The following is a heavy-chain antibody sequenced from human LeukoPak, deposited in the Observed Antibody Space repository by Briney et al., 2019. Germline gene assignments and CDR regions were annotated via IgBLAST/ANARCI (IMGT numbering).Heavy chain of an antibody. CDR2: INPSGGST. Sequence: ASVTVSCTASGYTFTIYGISWVRQAPGQGLEWMGIINPSGGSTSYAQKFQGRVTMTRDTSTSTVYMELSSMRSEDTAVYYCARDFRPLETYYYDSSGYYYRDYWGQGTLVTVSS. CDR1: GYTFTIYG. CDR3: ARDFRPLETYYYDSSGYYYRDY. J-gene: IGHJ4*02. D-gene: IGHD3-22*01. V-gene: IGHV1-46*01.